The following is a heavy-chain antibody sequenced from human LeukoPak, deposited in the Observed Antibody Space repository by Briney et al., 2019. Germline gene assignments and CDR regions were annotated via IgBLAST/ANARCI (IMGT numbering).Heavy chain of an antibody. J-gene: IGHJ4*02. CDR3: ASLNVPEFGDEGYYFDY. CDR1: GGSISSYS. CDR2: IYYSGST. Sequence: SETLSLTCTVSGGSISSYSWSWIRQPPGKGLEWIGYIYYSGSTNYNPSLKSRVTISVDTSKNQFSLKLSSVTAADTAVYYCASLNVPEFGDEGYYFDYWGQGTLVTVS. D-gene: IGHD3-10*01. V-gene: IGHV4-59*01.